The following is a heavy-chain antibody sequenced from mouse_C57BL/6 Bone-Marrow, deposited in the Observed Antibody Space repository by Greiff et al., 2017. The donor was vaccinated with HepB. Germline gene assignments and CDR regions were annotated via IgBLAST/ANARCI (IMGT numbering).Heavy chain of an antibody. Sequence: VQLQQSGPELVKPGASVKISCKASGYAFSSSWMNWVKQRPGKGLEWIGRIYPGDGDTNYNGKFKGKATLTADKSSSTAYMQLSSLTSEDSAVYFCARCPPVVATDYFDYWGQGTTLTVSS. CDR3: ARCPPVVATDYFDY. CDR1: GYAFSSSW. CDR2: IYPGDGDT. J-gene: IGHJ2*01. V-gene: IGHV1-82*01. D-gene: IGHD1-1*01.